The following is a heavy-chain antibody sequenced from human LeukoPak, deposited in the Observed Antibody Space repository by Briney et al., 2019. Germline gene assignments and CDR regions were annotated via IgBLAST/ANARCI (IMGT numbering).Heavy chain of an antibody. CDR3: ARSYYYDSSGYSDDYFDY. J-gene: IGHJ4*02. D-gene: IGHD3-22*01. Sequence: SETLSLTCTVSGGSISSYYWSRIRQPPGKGLEWIGYIYYSGSTNYNPSLKSRVTMSVDTSKNQFSLKLSSVTAADTAVYYCARSYYYDSSGYSDDYFDYWGQGTLVTVSS. V-gene: IGHV4-59*12. CDR1: GGSISSYY. CDR2: IYYSGST.